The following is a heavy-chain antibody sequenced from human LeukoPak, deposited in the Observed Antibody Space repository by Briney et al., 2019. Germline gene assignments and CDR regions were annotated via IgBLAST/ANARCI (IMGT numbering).Heavy chain of an antibody. D-gene: IGHD6-19*01. Sequence: GGSLRLSCAASGFTFSSYAMNWVRQAPGKGLEWVSSISSSSSYIYYADSVKGRFTISRDNAKNSLYLQMNSLRAEDTAVYYCAKAESVAGLGYWGQGTLVTVSS. J-gene: IGHJ4*02. CDR3: AKAESVAGLGY. CDR1: GFTFSSYA. V-gene: IGHV3-21*01. CDR2: ISSSSSYI.